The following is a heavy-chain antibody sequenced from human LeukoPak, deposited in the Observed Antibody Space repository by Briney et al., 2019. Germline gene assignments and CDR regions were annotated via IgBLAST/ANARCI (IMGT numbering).Heavy chain of an antibody. CDR3: AKDYVEFAC. CDR2: IIGSGGSA. D-gene: IGHD3-16*01. V-gene: IGHV3-23*01. Sequence: GRSLRLSCAASAFTFSGYAMTWVRQAPGKGLEWVAAIIGSGGSAFYADSVKGRFTISRDNSRNTLFLQMNSLRVEDTAVYYCAKDYVEFACWGQGTLVTVSS. J-gene: IGHJ4*02. CDR1: AFTFSGYA.